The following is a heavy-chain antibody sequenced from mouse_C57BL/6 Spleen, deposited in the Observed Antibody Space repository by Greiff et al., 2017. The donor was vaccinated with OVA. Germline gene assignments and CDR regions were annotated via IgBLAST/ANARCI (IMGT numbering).Heavy chain of an antibody. D-gene: IGHD1-1*01. CDR2: IFPGSGST. J-gene: IGHJ1*03. CDR3: ARNGYYGSSFHWYFDV. Sequence: QVQLKESGPELVKPGDSVKISCKASGYTFTDYYINWVKQRPGQGLEWIGWIFPGSGSTYYNEKFKGKATLTVDKSSSTAYMLLSSLTSEDSAVYFCARNGYYGSSFHWYFDVWGTGTTVTVSS. V-gene: IGHV1-75*01. CDR1: GYTFTDYY.